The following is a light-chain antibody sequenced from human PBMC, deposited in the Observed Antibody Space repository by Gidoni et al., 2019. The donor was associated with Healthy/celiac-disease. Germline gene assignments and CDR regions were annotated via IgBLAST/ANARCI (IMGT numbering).Light chain of an antibody. Sequence: DIVMTQSPDSLAVSLGARATINCKSSQSILYSSNSKNYLAWYQQKPGQPPKLLICWASTRESGVPDRFSGRGSGTDFTLTISSLQAEDVAVYYCQQYYSTPQTFGGGTKVEIK. CDR2: WAS. CDR3: QQYYSTPQT. V-gene: IGKV4-1*01. CDR1: QSILYSSNSKNY. J-gene: IGKJ4*01.